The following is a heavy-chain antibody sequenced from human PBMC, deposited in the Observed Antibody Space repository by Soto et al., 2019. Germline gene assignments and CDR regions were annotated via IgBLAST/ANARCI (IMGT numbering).Heavy chain of an antibody. CDR2: ISGSGGST. CDR3: AKENTGYSSGWYPPHYYYYGMDV. CDR1: GFTFSSYG. V-gene: IGHV3-23*01. Sequence: GGSLRLSCAASGFTFSSYGRSLVRQAPGKGLEWVSAISGSGGSTYYADSVKGRFTISRDNSKNTLYLQMNSLRAEDTAVYYCAKENTGYSSGWYPPHYYYYGMDVWGQGTTVTVSS. J-gene: IGHJ6*02. D-gene: IGHD6-19*01.